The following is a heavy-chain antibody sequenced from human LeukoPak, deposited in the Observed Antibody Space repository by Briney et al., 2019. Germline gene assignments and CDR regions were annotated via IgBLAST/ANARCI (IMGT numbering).Heavy chain of an antibody. Sequence: SETLSLTCTVSGGSISSYYWSWIRQPPGKGLEWIGYIYYGLSPHNNPSLKSRVTILADTSQNQFSLKLNSVTASDTAVYYCARTYCSGGSCHFDYWGQGTLVTVSS. CDR3: ARTYCSGGSCHFDY. V-gene: IGHV4-59*08. J-gene: IGHJ4*02. D-gene: IGHD2-15*01. CDR2: IYYGLSP. CDR1: GGSISSYY.